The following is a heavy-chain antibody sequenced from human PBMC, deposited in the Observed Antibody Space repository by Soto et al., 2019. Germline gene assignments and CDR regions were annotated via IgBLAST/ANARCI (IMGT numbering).Heavy chain of an antibody. V-gene: IGHV3-30*03. J-gene: IGHJ4*02. CDR1: GFTFSSYG. CDR2: ISYDGSNK. Sequence: QVQLVESGGGVVQPGRSLRLSCAASGFTFSSYGMHWVRQAPGKGLEWVAVISYDGSNKYYADSVKGRFTISRDNSKNTLYLQMNSRRAEDTAVYYCATGLLEWLLRQRGDFGYWGQGTLVTVSS. CDR3: ATGLLEWLLRQRGDFGY. D-gene: IGHD3-3*01.